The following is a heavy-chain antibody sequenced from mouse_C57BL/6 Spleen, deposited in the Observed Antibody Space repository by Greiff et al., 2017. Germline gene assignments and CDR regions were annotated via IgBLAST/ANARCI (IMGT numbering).Heavy chain of an antibody. Sequence: EVQLQQSGAELVRPGASVKLSCTASGFNIKDDYMHWVKQRPEQGLEWIGWIDPENGDTEYASKFQGKATITADTSTNTAYLQLSSLTSEDTAVYYCTTWLLRNYAMDYWGQGTSVTVSS. V-gene: IGHV14-4*01. CDR2: IDPENGDT. J-gene: IGHJ4*01. CDR1: GFNIKDDY. CDR3: TTWLLRNYAMDY. D-gene: IGHD2-3*01.